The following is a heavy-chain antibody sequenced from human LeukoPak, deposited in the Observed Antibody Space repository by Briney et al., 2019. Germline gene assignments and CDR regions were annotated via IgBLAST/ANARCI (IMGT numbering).Heavy chain of an antibody. J-gene: IGHJ6*02. D-gene: IGHD3-3*01. V-gene: IGHV4-34*01. Sequence: SETLSLTCAVNGGSLTGYYWTWIRQPPGKGLEWIGEINHSGSSKYNPSLKSRVTISVDTSKNQFSLKLTSMTAADTAVYYCARGESIFRVWGQGTTVVVSS. CDR3: ARGESIFRV. CDR1: GGSLTGYY. CDR2: INHSGSS.